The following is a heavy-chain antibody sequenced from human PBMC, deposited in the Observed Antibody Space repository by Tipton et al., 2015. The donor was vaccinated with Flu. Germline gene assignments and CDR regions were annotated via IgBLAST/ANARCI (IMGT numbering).Heavy chain of an antibody. CDR2: IHNSGST. Sequence: TLSLTCTVSGGSVSGGSFYWSWIRQPAGKGLEWIGRIHNSGSTNYSPSLRSRVTLSIDTSKNQFSLSLSSVTAADTAVYYCARDYSSMWHGGFDYGLDVWGQGTTGTVPS. J-gene: IGHJ6*02. CDR1: GGSVSGGSFY. V-gene: IGHV4-61*02. CDR3: ARDYSSMWHGGFDYGLDV. D-gene: IGHD6-13*01.